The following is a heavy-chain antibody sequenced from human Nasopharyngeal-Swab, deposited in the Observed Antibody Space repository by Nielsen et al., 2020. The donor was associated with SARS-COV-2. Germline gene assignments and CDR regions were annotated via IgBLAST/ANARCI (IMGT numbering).Heavy chain of an antibody. V-gene: IGHV3-23*01. D-gene: IGHD1-26*01. CDR2: ISGSGDTT. CDR3: ALVDYYGMDV. Sequence: GESLKISCAASGFTFSSFAMSWVRQAPGKGLEWVSIISGSGDTTYYADSVKDRFTISRDNSKNTLYLQTNSLRVEDTAVYYCALVDYYGMDVWGQGTTVTVSS. CDR1: GFTFSSFA. J-gene: IGHJ6*02.